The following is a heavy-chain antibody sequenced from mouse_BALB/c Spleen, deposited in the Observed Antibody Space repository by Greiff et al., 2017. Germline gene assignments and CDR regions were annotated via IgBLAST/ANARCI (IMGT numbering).Heavy chain of an antibody. V-gene: IGHV5-17*02. J-gene: IGHJ3*01. D-gene: IGHD2-3*01. CDR3: AREGLDGYYPFAY. CDR2: ISSGSSTI. CDR1: GFTFSSFG. Sequence: EVQLVESGGGLVQPGGSRKLSCAASGFTFSSFGMHWVRQAPEKGLEWVAYISSGSSTIYYADTVKGRFTISRDNPKNTLFLQMTSLRSEDTAMYYCAREGLDGYYPFAYWGQGTLVTVSA.